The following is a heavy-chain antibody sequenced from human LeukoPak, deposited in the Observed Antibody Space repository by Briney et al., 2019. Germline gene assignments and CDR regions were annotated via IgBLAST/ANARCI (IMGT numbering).Heavy chain of an antibody. Sequence: PSETLSLTCTVSGGSISGYYWSWIRQPPGKGLEWIGYIFSSGSTNYNPSLKSRVTISEDTSVNQFSLRLSSVTAADTAVYYCARHYYDRSDSYSFDYGGQGTLVTVSS. CDR3: ARHYYDRSDSYSFDY. CDR1: GGSISGYY. D-gene: IGHD3-22*01. CDR2: IFSSGST. V-gene: IGHV4-59*08. J-gene: IGHJ4*02.